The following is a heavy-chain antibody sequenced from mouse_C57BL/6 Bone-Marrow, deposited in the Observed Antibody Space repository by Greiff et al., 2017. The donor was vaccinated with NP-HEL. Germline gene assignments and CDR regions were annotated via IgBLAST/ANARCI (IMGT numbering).Heavy chain of an antibody. CDR2: IRNKANGYTT. D-gene: IGHD1-1*01. CDR1: GFTFTDYY. Sequence: EVKVVESGGGLVQPGGSLSLSCAASGFTFTDYYMSWVRQPPGKALEWLGFIRNKANGYTTEYSASVKGRFTISRDNSQSILYLLMNALRAEDSATYYCARYPPSSSHWYFDVWGTGTTVTVSS. CDR3: ARYPPSSSHWYFDV. J-gene: IGHJ1*03. V-gene: IGHV7-3*01.